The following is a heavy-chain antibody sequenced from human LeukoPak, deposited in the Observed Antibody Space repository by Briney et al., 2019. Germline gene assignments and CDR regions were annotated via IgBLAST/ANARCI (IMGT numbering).Heavy chain of an antibody. CDR2: FYYSGST. CDR1: GASISSYY. J-gene: IGHJ4*02. CDR3: ARHREQWLVTRGFDY. V-gene: IGHV4-59*08. Sequence: PSETLSLTCTVSGASISSYYWSWIRQPPGKGLEWIGFFYYSGSTKYNPSLKSRVTISEDTSKNQFSLKLSSVTAADTAVYYCARHREQWLVTRGFDYWGQGTLVTVSS. D-gene: IGHD6-19*01.